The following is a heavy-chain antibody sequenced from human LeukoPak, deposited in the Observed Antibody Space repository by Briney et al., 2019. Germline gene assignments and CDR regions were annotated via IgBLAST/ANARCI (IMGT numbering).Heavy chain of an antibody. D-gene: IGHD2-15*01. CDR1: GFTFDDYG. V-gene: IGHV3-30*02. J-gene: IGHJ4*02. CDR2: IRYDGSNK. CDR3: ASQQGYGRLIDY. Sequence: GGSLRLSCAASGFTFDDYGMHWVRQAPGKGLEWVAFIRYDGSNKYYADSVKGRFTISRDNSNNTLYLQMNSLRAEDTAVYYCASQQGYGRLIDYWGQGTLVTVSS.